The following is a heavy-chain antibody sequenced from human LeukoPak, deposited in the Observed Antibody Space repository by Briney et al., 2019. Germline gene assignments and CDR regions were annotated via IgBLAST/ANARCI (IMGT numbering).Heavy chain of an antibody. CDR3: AKDFGWNDEDVVY. CDR1: GLTFSSYS. CDR2: ISSDSGTI. V-gene: IGHV3-48*01. D-gene: IGHD1-1*01. Sequence: PGGSLRLSCGASGLTFSSYSMNWVRQAPGKGLEWVSYISSDSGTIYQADSVKGRFTISRDNAKNSLYLQMNSLRAEDTAVYYCAKDFGWNDEDVVYWGQGTLVTVSS. J-gene: IGHJ4*02.